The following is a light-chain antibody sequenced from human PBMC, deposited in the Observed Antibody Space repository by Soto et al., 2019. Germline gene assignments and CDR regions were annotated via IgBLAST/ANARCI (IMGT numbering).Light chain of an antibody. CDR2: GAS. J-gene: IGKJ1*01. CDR1: QSVVTNS. Sequence: EIVLTQSPGTLSLSPGERATLSCRASQSVVTNSLAWYQQKPGQAPRLIIYGASNRATGIPDRFRGRGSGTDFTLTISRLEPKDCAVYYCQQYGTSRTFGQGTKVDIK. CDR3: QQYGTSRT. V-gene: IGKV3-20*01.